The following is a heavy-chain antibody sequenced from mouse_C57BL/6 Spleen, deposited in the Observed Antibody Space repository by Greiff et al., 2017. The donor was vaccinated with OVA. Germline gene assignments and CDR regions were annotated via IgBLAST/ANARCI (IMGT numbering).Heavy chain of an antibody. CDR1: GYTFTDYY. CDR3: ARSIANWGYFDV. CDR2: IYPGSGNT. D-gene: IGHD4-1*01. Sequence: QVQLQQSGAELVRPGASVKLSCKASGYTFTDYYIHWVKQRPGQGLEWIARIYPGSGNTNYNEKFKGKATLTADKSSSTAYMQLSSLTSEDSAVYFCARSIANWGYFDVWGTGTTVTVSS. J-gene: IGHJ1*03. V-gene: IGHV1-76*01.